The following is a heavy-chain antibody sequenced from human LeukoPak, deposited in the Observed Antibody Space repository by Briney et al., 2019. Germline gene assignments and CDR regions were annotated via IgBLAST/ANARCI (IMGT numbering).Heavy chain of an antibody. V-gene: IGHV3-11*06. CDR1: GFTFSDYY. CDR3: ARSFGSGVKGWFDP. CDR2: ISSSSSYT. J-gene: IGHJ5*02. D-gene: IGHD3-10*01. Sequence: GGSLRLSCAASGFTFSDYYMSWISQDPGKGLEWVSYISSSSSYTNYAASVKGRFTISRDNAKNSLYLQMNSLRAEDTAVYYCARSFGSGVKGWFDPWGQGTLVTVSS.